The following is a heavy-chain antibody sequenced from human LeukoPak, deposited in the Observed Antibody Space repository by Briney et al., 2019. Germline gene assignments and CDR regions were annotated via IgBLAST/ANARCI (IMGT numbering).Heavy chain of an antibody. CDR3: ARGSNQLGAFDI. CDR1: GGTFSSYA. V-gene: IGHV1-2*04. Sequence: ASVKVSCKASGGTFSSYAISWVRQAPGQGLEWMGWINPNSGGTNYAQKFQGWVTMTRDTSISTAYMELSRLRSDDTAVYYCARGSNQLGAFDIWGQGTMVTVSS. D-gene: IGHD3-16*01. J-gene: IGHJ3*02. CDR2: INPNSGGT.